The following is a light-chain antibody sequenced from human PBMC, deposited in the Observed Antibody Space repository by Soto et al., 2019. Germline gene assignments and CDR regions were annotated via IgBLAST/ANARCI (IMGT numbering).Light chain of an antibody. CDR2: GAS. J-gene: IGKJ5*01. CDR3: QQYNSYSIT. CDR1: QSISDT. V-gene: IGKV3-15*01. Sequence: EIVMTQSPVTLSVSPGGRATPSCRASQSISDTLAWYQQKPGQAPRLLIHGASTRAPGFPARFSGSGSGTEFTLTISSLQPDDFATYYCQQYNSYSITFGQGTRLENK.